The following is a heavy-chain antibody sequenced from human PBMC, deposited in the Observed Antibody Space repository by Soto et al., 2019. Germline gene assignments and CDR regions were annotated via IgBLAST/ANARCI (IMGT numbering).Heavy chain of an antibody. CDR3: ARDVASGSSTLYLDAFYS. CDR1: GFSLGSYW. V-gene: IGHV3-7*05. J-gene: IGHJ3*02. Sequence: GGSLRLSCEASGFSLGSYWMTRVRQAPGKGLEWVANIKKDGSRTSYLDSVRGRFTISRDNVGNSLSLQMDSLRAEDTGLYFCARDVASGSSTLYLDAFYSWGEGTMVTLS. D-gene: IGHD2-8*01. CDR2: IKKDGSRT.